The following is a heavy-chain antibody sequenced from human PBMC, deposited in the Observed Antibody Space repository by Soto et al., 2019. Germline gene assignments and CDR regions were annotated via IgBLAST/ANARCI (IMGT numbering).Heavy chain of an antibody. CDR2: IYHSGST. Sequence: SETRSLTCAVSGYSISSGYYWGWIRQPPGKGLEWIGSIYHSGSTYYNPSLKSRVTISVDTSKNQFSLKLSSVTAADTAVYYCARVESWDSSGHDAFDIWGQGTMVTVSS. V-gene: IGHV4-38-2*01. CDR3: ARVESWDSSGHDAFDI. D-gene: IGHD3-22*01. J-gene: IGHJ3*02. CDR1: GYSISSGYY.